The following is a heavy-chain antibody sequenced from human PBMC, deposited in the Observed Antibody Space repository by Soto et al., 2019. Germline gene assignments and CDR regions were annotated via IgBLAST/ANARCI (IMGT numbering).Heavy chain of an antibody. CDR1: GGSITNYC. J-gene: IGHJ4*02. V-gene: IGHV4-59*01. CDR2: IYSSGST. CDR3: ARDHPHSYGIYYFDY. Sequence: SETLSLTCTVSGGSITNYCWRWIRQPPGKGLEWIGYIYSSGSTNYNPSLKSRVTISADTSKNQGSLKLTSVTAADTAVYYCARDHPHSYGIYYFDYWGQGTLVTVSS. D-gene: IGHD5-18*01.